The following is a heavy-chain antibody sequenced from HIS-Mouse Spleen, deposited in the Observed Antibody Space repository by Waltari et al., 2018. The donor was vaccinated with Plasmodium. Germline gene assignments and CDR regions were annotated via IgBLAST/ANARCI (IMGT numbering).Heavy chain of an antibody. CDR2: ISGSGGST. J-gene: IGHJ4*02. V-gene: IGHV3-23*01. Sequence: EVQLLESGGGLVQPGGSLRLSCAASGFTFSSYAMRWVRPAPGKGLEWVSAISGSGGSTYYADSVKGRFTISRDNSKNTLYLQMNSLRAEDTAVYYCANRGSSYSDYWGQGTLVTVSS. CDR3: ANRGSSYSDY. CDR1: GFTFSSYA. D-gene: IGHD6-6*01.